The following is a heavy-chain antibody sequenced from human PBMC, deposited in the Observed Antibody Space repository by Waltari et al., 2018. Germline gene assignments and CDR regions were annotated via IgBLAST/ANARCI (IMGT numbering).Heavy chain of an antibody. D-gene: IGHD6-13*01. V-gene: IGHV1-69*05. CDR3: ARDLGGSSWLSGYFDY. CDR1: AGTFSSYA. Sequence: QVQLVQSGAEVKKPGSSVKVSCKASAGTFSSYAISWVRQAPGQGLEWMGGIIPIFGTENYAQKFQGRVTITTDESTSTAYMELSSLRSEDTAVYYCARDLGGSSWLSGYFDYWGQGTLVTVSS. CDR2: IIPIFGTE. J-gene: IGHJ4*02.